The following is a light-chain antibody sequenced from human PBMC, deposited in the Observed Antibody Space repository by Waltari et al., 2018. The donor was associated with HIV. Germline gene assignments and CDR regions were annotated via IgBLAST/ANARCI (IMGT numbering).Light chain of an antibody. V-gene: IGLV2-11*01. CDR1: SSDVGGYNY. Sequence: QSALTQPRSVSGSPGQSVTISCTGTSSDVGGYNYVSWYQQHPGKAPKLMIYDLSKRPSGVPDRFSGSKSGNTASLTISVLQAEDEADYYCCSYAGSSTFLFGTGTKVTVL. CDR3: CSYAGSSTFL. J-gene: IGLJ1*01. CDR2: DLS.